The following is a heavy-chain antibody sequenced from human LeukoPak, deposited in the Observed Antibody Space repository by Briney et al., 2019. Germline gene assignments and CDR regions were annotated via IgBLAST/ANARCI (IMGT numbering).Heavy chain of an antibody. CDR1: GYTFTSYG. J-gene: IGHJ4*02. D-gene: IGHD2-15*01. V-gene: IGHV1-18*01. CDR3: ARYVPNCSGGSCYVGFDY. CDR2: ISAYNGNT. Sequence: ASVKVFCKASGYTFTSYGISWVRQAPGQGLEWMGWISAYNGNTNYAQKLQGRVTMTTDTSTSTAYMELRSLRSDDTAVYYCARYVPNCSGGSCYVGFDYWGQGNLVTVSS.